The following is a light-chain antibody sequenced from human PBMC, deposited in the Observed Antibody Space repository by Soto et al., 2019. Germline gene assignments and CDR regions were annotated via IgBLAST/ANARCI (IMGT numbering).Light chain of an antibody. CDR2: EAS. V-gene: IGKV3-11*01. J-gene: IGKJ4*01. CDR3: QQHINWPLT. Sequence: EIVLTQSPATLSLSTGERATLSCRASQTVSSSLAWYQQKPGQAPRLLIYEASNRATGIPARFSGSGSGADFPLTISSLEPEDFALYYCQQHINWPLTFGGGTKVEIK. CDR1: QTVSSS.